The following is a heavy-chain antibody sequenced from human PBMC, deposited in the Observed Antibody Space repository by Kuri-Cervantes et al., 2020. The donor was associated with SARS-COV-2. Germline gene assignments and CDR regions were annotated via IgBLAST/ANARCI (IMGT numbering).Heavy chain of an antibody. D-gene: IGHD3-3*02. V-gene: IGHV4-59*12. CDR1: GGSISSYY. CDR2: IYYSGST. Sequence: SETLSLTCTVSGGSISSYYWSWIRQPPGKGLEWIGYIYYSGSTNYNPSLKSRVTISIDKSKNQLSLKLTSVTASDTAVYYCARELGQNYFDYWGQGTLVTVSS. CDR3: ARELGQNYFDY. J-gene: IGHJ4*02.